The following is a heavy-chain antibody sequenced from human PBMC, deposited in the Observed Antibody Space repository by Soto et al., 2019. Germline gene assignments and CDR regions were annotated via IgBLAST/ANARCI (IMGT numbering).Heavy chain of an antibody. CDR1: GFTVSSNY. CDR3: ARDRLGEMAPDY. CDR2: IYSGGST. V-gene: IGHV3-66*01. Sequence: EVPLVESGGGLVQPGGSLRLSCAASGFTVSSNYMSWVRQAPGKGLEWVSVIYSGGSTYYADSVKGRFTISRDNSKNTLYLQMNSLRAEDTAVYYCARDRLGEMAPDYWGQGTLVTVSS. J-gene: IGHJ4*02. D-gene: IGHD3-16*01.